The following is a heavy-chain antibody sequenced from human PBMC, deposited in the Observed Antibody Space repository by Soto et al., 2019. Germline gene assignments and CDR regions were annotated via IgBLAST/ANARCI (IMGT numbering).Heavy chain of an antibody. CDR2: IYPGDSDT. J-gene: IGHJ5*02. D-gene: IGHD1-26*01. CDR3: ARRSGSYSVFDWFDP. Sequence: LGESLKISCKGSGYSFTSYWIGWVRQMPGKGLEWMGIIYPGDSDTRYSPSFQGQVTISADKSISTAYLQWSSLKASDTAMYYCARRSGSYSVFDWFDPWGQGTLVTVSS. V-gene: IGHV5-51*01. CDR1: GYSFTSYW.